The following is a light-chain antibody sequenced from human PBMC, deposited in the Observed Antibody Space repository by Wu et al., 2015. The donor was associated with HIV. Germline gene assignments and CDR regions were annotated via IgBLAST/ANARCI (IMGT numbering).Light chain of an antibody. V-gene: IGKV1-39*01. CDR3: QQSYNTPLIT. Sequence: GDTVTITLPGKYRNINTYLNWYQQTPGRPPKLLIYAASSLHGGVPSRFSGSGSGTDFTLTISSLQPEDFATYYCQQSYNTPLITFGGGTKVEIK. CDR1: RNINTY. CDR2: AAS. J-gene: IGKJ4*01.